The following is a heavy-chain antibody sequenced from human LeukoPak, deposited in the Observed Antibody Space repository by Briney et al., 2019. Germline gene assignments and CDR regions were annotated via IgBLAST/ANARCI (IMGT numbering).Heavy chain of an antibody. CDR1: GLTFSDYY. J-gene: IGHJ4*02. V-gene: IGHV3-11*04. Sequence: GGSLRLSCAASGLTFSDYYMTWIRQAPGKGLEWVSFISSSGTTIYSADSVRGRFTVSRDNAKNSLFLHMNCLRAEDTAVYYCAIQITMIVVVPYFDYWGQGTLVTVSS. CDR3: AIQITMIVVVPYFDY. D-gene: IGHD3-22*01. CDR2: ISSSGTTI.